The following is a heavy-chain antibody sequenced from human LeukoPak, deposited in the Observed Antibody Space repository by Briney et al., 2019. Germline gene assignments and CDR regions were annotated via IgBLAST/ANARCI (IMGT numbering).Heavy chain of an antibody. D-gene: IGHD4-11*01. J-gene: IGHJ4*02. CDR2: ISGSSRHK. CDR1: GFTFSSYT. Sequence: GGSLRLSCAASGFTFSSYTVNWVRQAPGKGLEWVSSISGSSRHKYYADSVKGRFTISRDNAKNSVYLQMNNLRGEDTAVYYCARAYTIADQFDYWGQGSLVTVSS. V-gene: IGHV3-21*01. CDR3: ARAYTIADQFDY.